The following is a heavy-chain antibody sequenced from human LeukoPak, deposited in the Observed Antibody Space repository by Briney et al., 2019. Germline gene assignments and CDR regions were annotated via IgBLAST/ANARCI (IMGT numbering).Heavy chain of an antibody. J-gene: IGHJ2*01. CDR1: GYTFTSYD. V-gene: IGHV1-8*01. CDR3: ARRLYYHDSSGYDISYWYFDL. D-gene: IGHD3-22*01. CDR2: MNPNSGNT. Sequence: ASVKVSCKASGYTFTSYDINWVRQATGQGLEWMGWMNPNSGNTGYAQKFQGRVTMTRNTSISTAYMELSSLRSEDTAVYYCARRLYYHDSSGYDISYWYFDLWGRGTLVTVSS.